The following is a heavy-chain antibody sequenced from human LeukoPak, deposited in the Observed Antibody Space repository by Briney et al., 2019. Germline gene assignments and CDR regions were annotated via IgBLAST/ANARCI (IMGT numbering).Heavy chain of an antibody. CDR1: GFTFSSYA. Sequence: GGSLRLSCAASGFTFSSYAMSWVRQAPGKGLDWVSAISGSGGSTYYAASVQGRFTISRDNSKNTLYLQMTSLRAEDTAVYYCARSRWGSGNFDYWGQGALVTVSS. CDR2: ISGSGGST. CDR3: ARSRWGSGNFDY. D-gene: IGHD3-10*01. J-gene: IGHJ4*02. V-gene: IGHV3-23*01.